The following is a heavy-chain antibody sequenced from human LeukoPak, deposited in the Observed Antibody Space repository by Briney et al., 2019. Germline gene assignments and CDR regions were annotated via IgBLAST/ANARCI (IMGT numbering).Heavy chain of an antibody. CDR1: GGSISSGSYY. D-gene: IGHD3-9*01. CDR3: ARHQLYYDILTGQNPYNWFDP. Sequence: SETLSLTCTVSGGSISSGSYYWSWIRQPAGKGLEWIGRTQTSGSTNYNPSLKSRVTISVDTSKNQFSLKLSSVTAADTAVYYCARHQLYYDILTGQNPYNWFDPWGQGTLVTVSS. J-gene: IGHJ5*02. V-gene: IGHV4-61*02. CDR2: TQTSGST.